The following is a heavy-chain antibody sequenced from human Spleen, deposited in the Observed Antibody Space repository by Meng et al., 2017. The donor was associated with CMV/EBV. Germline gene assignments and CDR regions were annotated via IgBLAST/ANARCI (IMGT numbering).Heavy chain of an antibody. J-gene: IGHJ5*01. CDR2: IFYSGTT. D-gene: IGHD3-10*01. CDR3: ARVSGSGSYLDS. Sequence: SETLSLTCTVSGGSISSYYWSWIRQPPGKGLEWIGTIFYSGTTYYNPSLKSRVTISEDTSKNQFSLNLSSLTAADTAVYYCARVSGSGSYLDSWGQGTLVTVSS. CDR1: GGSISSYY. V-gene: IGHV4-59*12.